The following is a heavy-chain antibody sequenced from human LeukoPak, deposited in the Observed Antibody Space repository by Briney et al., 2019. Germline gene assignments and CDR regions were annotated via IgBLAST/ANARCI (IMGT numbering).Heavy chain of an antibody. Sequence: SETLSLTCAVYGGSFSGYYRSWIRQPPGKGLEWIGRIYTSGSTNYNPSLKSRVTISVDTSKNQFSLKLSSVTAADTAVYYCARGGVYYYYMDVWGKGTTVTISS. CDR3: ARGGVYYYYMDV. V-gene: IGHV4-59*10. D-gene: IGHD2-15*01. J-gene: IGHJ6*03. CDR2: IYTSGST. CDR1: GGSFSGYY.